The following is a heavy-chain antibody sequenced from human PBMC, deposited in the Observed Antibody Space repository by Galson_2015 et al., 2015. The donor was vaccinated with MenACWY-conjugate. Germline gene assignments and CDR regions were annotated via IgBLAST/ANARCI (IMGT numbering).Heavy chain of an antibody. CDR1: GFTFSNYN. D-gene: IGHD2-21*02. V-gene: IGHV3-48*04. CDR2: ISSTRRSI. CDR3: ANSLAYWGGDFFRPFDS. Sequence: SLRLSCAASGFTFSNYNMHWVRQAPGKGLEWVSYISSTRRSIYYADSVRGRFTISRDNSKNSLYLQMNSLRAEDPAVYYCANSLAYWGGDFFRPFDSSGRATLVTVSS. J-gene: IGHJ4*02.